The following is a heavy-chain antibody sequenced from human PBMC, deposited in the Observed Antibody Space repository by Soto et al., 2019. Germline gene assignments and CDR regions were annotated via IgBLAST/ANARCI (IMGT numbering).Heavy chain of an antibody. CDR1: GFTFSSYA. J-gene: IGHJ4*02. CDR3: AKVGWDCSSTSCYFDY. Sequence: EVQLLESGGGLVQPGGSLRLSCAASGFTFSSYAMSWVRQAPGKGLEWVSAISGSGGSTYYADSVKGRFTISRGNSKNTLYLQMNSLRAEDTAVYYCAKVGWDCSSTSCYFDYWGQGTLVTVSS. V-gene: IGHV3-23*01. CDR2: ISGSGGST. D-gene: IGHD2-2*01.